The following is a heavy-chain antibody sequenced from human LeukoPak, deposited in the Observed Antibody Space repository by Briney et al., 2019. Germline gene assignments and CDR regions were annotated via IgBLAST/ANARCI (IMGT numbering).Heavy chain of an antibody. V-gene: IGHV3-9*01. CDR2: YSWYSGNI. CDR3: SKDMVSILSGFDI. Sequence: GGPVRLLCAACGFTLYDFAMLWLRDAPGKGLEGVLDYSWYSGNIGYVDSVKGRFTISPDNAKNSLYLQMNSLRAEDTALYYCSKDMVSILSGFDIWGQGTMVTVSS. D-gene: IGHD2/OR15-2a*01. J-gene: IGHJ3*02. CDR1: GFTLYDFA.